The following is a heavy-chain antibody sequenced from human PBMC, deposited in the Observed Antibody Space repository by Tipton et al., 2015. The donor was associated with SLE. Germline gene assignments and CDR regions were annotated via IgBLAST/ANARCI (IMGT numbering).Heavy chain of an antibody. D-gene: IGHD2-2*01. Sequence: QVQLVQSGAEVKKPGASVKVSCKASGYTFASYGISWVRQAPGQGLEWMGWISGYNGNTTYAQKLQGRVTMTTDTSTSTAYMELRSLRSDDTAVYYCARVGGYCSSTSCYAGYFDYWGQGTLVTVSS. J-gene: IGHJ4*02. V-gene: IGHV1-18*01. CDR3: ARVGGYCSSTSCYAGYFDY. CDR2: ISGYNGNT. CDR1: GYTFASYG.